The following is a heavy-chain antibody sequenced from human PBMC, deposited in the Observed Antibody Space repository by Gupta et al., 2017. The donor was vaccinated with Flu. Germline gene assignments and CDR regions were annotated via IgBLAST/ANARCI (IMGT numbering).Heavy chain of an antibody. Sequence: QVQLVESGGGVVQPGRSLRLSCAASGFTFSSYGMHWVRQAPGKGLEWVAVISYDGSNKYYADSVKGRFTISRDNSKNTLYLQMNSLRAEDTAVYYCAKDGSRGIAVAGLFDYWGQGTLVTVSS. J-gene: IGHJ4*02. CDR2: ISYDGSNK. D-gene: IGHD6-19*01. CDR3: AKDGSRGIAVAGLFDY. CDR1: GFTFSSYG. V-gene: IGHV3-30*18.